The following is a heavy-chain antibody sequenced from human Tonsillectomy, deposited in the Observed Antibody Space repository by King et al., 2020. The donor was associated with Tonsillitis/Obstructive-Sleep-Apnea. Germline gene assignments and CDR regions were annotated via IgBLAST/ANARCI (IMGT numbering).Heavy chain of an antibody. CDR1: GFTFSSYA. V-gene: IGHV3-30-3*01. Sequence: VQLVESGGGVVQPGRSLRLSCAASGFTFSSYAIHWVRQAPGKGLEWVAVISYDGSNKYYVDSVKGRFSISRDNSKNSLDLQMNSLRAEDTAVYYCARECIYYIIGYADAFDIWGQGTMVTVSS. D-gene: IGHD3-22*01. CDR2: ISYDGSNK. CDR3: ARECIYYIIGYADAFDI. J-gene: IGHJ3*02.